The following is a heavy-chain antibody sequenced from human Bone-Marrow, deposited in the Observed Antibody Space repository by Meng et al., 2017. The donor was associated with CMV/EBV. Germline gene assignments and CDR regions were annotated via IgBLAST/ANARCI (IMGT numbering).Heavy chain of an antibody. CDR2: IWYDGSNK. D-gene: IGHD2-15*01. CDR3: ARVAPLGSGGDSFDY. Sequence: GGSLRLSCAASGFTFSNYGMHWVRQAPGKGLEWVAVIWYDGSNKYYADSVKGRFTISRDNSKNSLYLQMNSLRAEDTAVYYCARVAPLGSGGDSFDYWGQGTLVPVSS. CDR1: GFTFSNYG. V-gene: IGHV3-33*01. J-gene: IGHJ4*02.